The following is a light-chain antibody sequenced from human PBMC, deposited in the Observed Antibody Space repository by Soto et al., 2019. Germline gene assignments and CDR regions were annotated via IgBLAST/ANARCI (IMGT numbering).Light chain of an antibody. CDR2: EVS. Sequence: QSALTQPASVSGSPGQSITISCTGTSSDVGSYNLVSWYQQHPGKAPKLMIYEVSKRPSGVSNRFSGSKSGNTASLTISGLQAEDEADYYCCSYASSNTVVFGTGTKVTVL. J-gene: IGLJ1*01. CDR1: SSDVGSYNL. V-gene: IGLV2-23*02. CDR3: CSYASSNTVV.